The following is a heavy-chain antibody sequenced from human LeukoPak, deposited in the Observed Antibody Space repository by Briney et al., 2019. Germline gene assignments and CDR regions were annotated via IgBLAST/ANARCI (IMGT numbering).Heavy chain of an antibody. D-gene: IGHD2-2*01. CDR2: ISSSSYI. V-gene: IGHV3-21*01. CDR1: GFTPSIYT. CDR3: ARDRGEYCSSTSCTSPFDY. Sequence: GGSLRLSRAASGFTPSIYTMNCVRDAPGGGLEWVSSISSSSYIYYADSVEGRIYISRDNAKDSLYLQMNSLRAEDTAVYYCARDRGEYCSSTSCTSPFDYCGQGTLVTVSS. J-gene: IGHJ4*02.